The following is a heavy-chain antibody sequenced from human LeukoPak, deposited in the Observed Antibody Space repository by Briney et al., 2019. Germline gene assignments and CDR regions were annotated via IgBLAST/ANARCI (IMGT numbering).Heavy chain of an antibody. V-gene: IGHV3-30-3*01. J-gene: IGHJ4*02. D-gene: IGHD2-21*01. CDR1: GFTFSSYA. CDR3: ARDPLKCGSRGFDY. Sequence: GRSLRLSCAASGFTFSSYAMHWVRQAPGKGLEWVAVISYDGSNKYYADSVKGRFTISRDNSKNTLYLQMNSLRAEDTAVYYCARDPLKCGSRGFDYWGQGTLVTVSS. CDR2: ISYDGSNK.